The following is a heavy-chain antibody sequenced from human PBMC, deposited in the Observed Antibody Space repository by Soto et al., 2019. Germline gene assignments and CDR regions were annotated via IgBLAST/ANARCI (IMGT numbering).Heavy chain of an antibody. V-gene: IGHV1-2*02. D-gene: IGHD1-1*01. Sequence: AASVKVSCKASGYTFTGYYMHWVRQAPGQGLEWMGWINPNSGGTNYAQKFQGRVTMTRDTSISTAYMELSRLRSEDTAVYYCARELERRSYYYYYGMDVWGQGTPVTVSS. CDR3: ARELERRSYYYYYGMDV. CDR1: GYTFTGYY. CDR2: INPNSGGT. J-gene: IGHJ6*02.